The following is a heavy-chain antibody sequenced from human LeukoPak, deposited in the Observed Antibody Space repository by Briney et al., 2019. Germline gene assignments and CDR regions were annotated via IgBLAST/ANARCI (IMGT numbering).Heavy chain of an antibody. D-gene: IGHD6-13*01. J-gene: IGHJ6*02. CDR1: GGSISNYY. V-gene: IGHV4-34*01. CDR3: ARDQRKTRYSSSWTTSYGMDV. Sequence: TSETLSLNCTVSGGSISNYYWSWIRQPPGKGLEWIGEINHSGSTNYNPSLKSRVTISVDTSKNQFSLKLSSVTAADTAVYYCARDQRKTRYSSSWTTSYGMDVWGQGTTVTVSS. CDR2: INHSGST.